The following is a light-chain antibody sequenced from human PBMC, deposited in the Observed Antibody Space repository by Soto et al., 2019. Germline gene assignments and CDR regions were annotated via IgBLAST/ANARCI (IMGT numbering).Light chain of an antibody. Sequence: QLVLTQPPSASGTPGQRVTISCSGSNSNIGSKYVDWYQQFPGTAPKLLIYRNNQRPSGVPDRFSGYKSGTSASLAISDRRSEDEADYYCASWDASVGGPAFGGGTKVTVL. CDR3: ASWDASVGGPA. CDR1: NSNIGSKY. J-gene: IGLJ2*01. CDR2: RNN. V-gene: IGLV1-47*01.